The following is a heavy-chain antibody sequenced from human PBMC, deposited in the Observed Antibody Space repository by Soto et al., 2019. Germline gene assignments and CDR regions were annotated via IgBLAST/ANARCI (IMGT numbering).Heavy chain of an antibody. D-gene: IGHD3-10*01. V-gene: IGHV3-30*18. Sequence: GGSLRLSCAASGFTFSSYGMHWVRQAPGKGLEWVAVISYDGSNKYYADSVKGRFTISRDNSKNTLYLQMNSLRAEDTAVYYCAKVWKLWFGESDLFDYWGQGTLVTVSS. CDR3: AKVWKLWFGESDLFDY. J-gene: IGHJ4*02. CDR1: GFTFSSYG. CDR2: ISYDGSNK.